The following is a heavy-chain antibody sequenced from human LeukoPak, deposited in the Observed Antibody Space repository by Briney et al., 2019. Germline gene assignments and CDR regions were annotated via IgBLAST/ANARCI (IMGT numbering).Heavy chain of an antibody. D-gene: IGHD5-24*01. Sequence: PGGSLRLSCAASGFTFSSYEMNWVRQAPGKGLEWVSYISSTGSSIYYADSVKGRFTISRDNAKNSLYLQMNSLRAEGTAVYYCASQGGEMTTISNAFDIWGQGTLVTVSS. J-gene: IGHJ3*02. V-gene: IGHV3-48*03. CDR2: ISSTGSSI. CDR1: GFTFSSYE. CDR3: ASQGGEMTTISNAFDI.